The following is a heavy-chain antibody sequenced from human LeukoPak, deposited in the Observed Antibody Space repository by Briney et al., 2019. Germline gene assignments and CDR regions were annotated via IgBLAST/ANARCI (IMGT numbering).Heavy chain of an antibody. V-gene: IGHV3-23*01. D-gene: IGHD1-1*01. CDR1: GFTFNNYA. CDR2: ITASGGST. CDR3: ARDYPTSGIVTIFDY. J-gene: IGHJ4*02. Sequence: GGSLRLSCASSGFTFNNYAMTWVRQAPGKGLKWVSCITASGGSTYCADSVKGRFTISRDNSKNTLYLQMSSLRAEDTAVYYCARDYPTSGIVTIFDYWGQGTLVTVSS.